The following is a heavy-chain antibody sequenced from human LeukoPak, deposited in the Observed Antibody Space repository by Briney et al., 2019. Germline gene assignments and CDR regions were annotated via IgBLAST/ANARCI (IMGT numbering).Heavy chain of an antibody. Sequence: ASVKVSCKASGYTFTSYAMHWVRQAPGQGLEWMGWINAGNGNTKYSQEFQGRVTITRDTSASTAYMELSRLRSDDTAVYYCAREDIVVVPAAMSENYYYYYMDVWGKGTTVTISS. D-gene: IGHD2-2*01. CDR3: AREDIVVVPAAMSENYYYYYMDV. V-gene: IGHV1-3*01. CDR2: INAGNGNT. CDR1: GYTFTSYA. J-gene: IGHJ6*03.